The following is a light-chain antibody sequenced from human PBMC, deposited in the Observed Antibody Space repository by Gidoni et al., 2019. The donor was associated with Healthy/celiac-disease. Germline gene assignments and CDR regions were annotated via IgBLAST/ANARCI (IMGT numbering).Light chain of an antibody. Sequence: DIVLTQSPATLSLSPGERATLSCRASQSVSSYLAGYQLKPGQATRLLIYDAANSATGSPSRIMSSGSGTEFTITISSRVPEDFAVYYCQQRGNWTPIFGQGTKVEIK. J-gene: IGKJ1*01. CDR3: QQRGNWTPI. CDR2: DAA. CDR1: QSVSSY. V-gene: IGKV3-11*01.